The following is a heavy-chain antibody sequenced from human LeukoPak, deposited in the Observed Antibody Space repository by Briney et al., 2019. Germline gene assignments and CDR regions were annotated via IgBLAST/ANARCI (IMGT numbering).Heavy chain of an antibody. J-gene: IGHJ5*02. Sequence: PSETLSLTCTVSGCSISSYLWSWIRQPPGKGLEWIAYIFYTGSTNYNPSLKSRVTISVDRSKKQVSLRLNSVTAADTAVYYCARAPLPTEGSWFDPWGQGTLVTVSS. V-gene: IGHV4-59*01. CDR3: ARAPLPTEGSWFDP. CDR1: GCSISSYL. CDR2: IFYTGST. D-gene: IGHD2-15*01.